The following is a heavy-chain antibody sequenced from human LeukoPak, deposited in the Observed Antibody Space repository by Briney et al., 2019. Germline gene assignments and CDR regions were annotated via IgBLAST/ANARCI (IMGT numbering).Heavy chain of an antibody. V-gene: IGHV3-53*01. Sequence: GGSLRLSCAASRFTVSSNYMSWVRQAPGTGLEWVSVIYSGGSTYYADSVKGRFTISRDNSKNTLYLQMNSLRAEDTAVYYCARVQGIAAAMIDYWGQGTLVTVSS. J-gene: IGHJ4*02. D-gene: IGHD6-13*01. CDR2: IYSGGST. CDR3: ARVQGIAAAMIDY. CDR1: RFTVSSNY.